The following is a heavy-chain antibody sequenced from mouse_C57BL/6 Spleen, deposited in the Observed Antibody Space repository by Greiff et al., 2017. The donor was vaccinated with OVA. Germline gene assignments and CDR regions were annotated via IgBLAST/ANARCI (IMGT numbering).Heavy chain of an antibody. V-gene: IGHV1-64*01. D-gene: IGHD2-4*01. CDR3: ARGADYYDYEDAMDY. Sequence: QVQLQQPGAELVKPGASVKLSCKASGYTFTSYWMHWVKQRPGQGLEWIGMIHPNSGSTNYNEKFKSKATLTVDKSSSTAYMQLSSLTSEDSAVYYCARGADYYDYEDAMDYWGQGTSVTVSS. CDR1: GYTFTSYW. J-gene: IGHJ4*01. CDR2: IHPNSGST.